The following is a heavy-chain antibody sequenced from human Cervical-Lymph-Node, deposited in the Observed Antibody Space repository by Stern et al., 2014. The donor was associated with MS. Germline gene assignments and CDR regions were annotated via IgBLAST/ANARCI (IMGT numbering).Heavy chain of an antibody. Sequence: EVQLEESGGGLVQPGGSLRLSCAASGFAFGGHWMSWVRQVPGKGLEWVANIKQEGHEKFYVDSVKGRFTISRDNTKNSLYLQMNNLRVEDTAVYYCARLRFLEWLLLGYFDYWGQGTLVTVSS. D-gene: IGHD3-3*01. CDR2: IKQEGHEK. CDR3: ARLRFLEWLLLGYFDY. J-gene: IGHJ4*02. V-gene: IGHV3-7*01. CDR1: GFAFGGHW.